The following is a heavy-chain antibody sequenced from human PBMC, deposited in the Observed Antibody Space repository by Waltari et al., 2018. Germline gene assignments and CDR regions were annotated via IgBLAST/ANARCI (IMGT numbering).Heavy chain of an antibody. CDR3: ARVFGSGLRDILTGYPSRGFVYY. Sequence: QVQLVQSGAEVKKPGSSVKVSCKASGGTFSSYAISWVRQAPGQGLEWMGGIIPILGIANYAQKFQGRVTITADESTSTAYMELSSLRSEDTAVYYCARVFGSGLRDILTGYPSRGFVYYWGQGTLVTVSS. J-gene: IGHJ4*02. D-gene: IGHD3-9*01. CDR2: IIPILGIA. V-gene: IGHV1-69*04. CDR1: GGTFSSYA.